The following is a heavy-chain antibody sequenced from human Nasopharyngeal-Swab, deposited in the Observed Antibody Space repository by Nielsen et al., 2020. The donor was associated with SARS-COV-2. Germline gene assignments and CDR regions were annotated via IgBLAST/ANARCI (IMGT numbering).Heavy chain of an antibody. CDR2: INPSGGST. D-gene: IGHD1-26*01. J-gene: IGHJ6*02. V-gene: IGHV1-46*01. CDR3: ASHSLGSLRAYYYGIDV. Sequence: ASVKVSCKASGYTFTSYYMHWVRQAPGQGLEWMGIINPSGGSTSYAQKFQGRVTMTRDTSTSTVYMELSSLRSEDTAVYYCASHSLGSLRAYYYGIDVWGQGTTVTVSS. CDR1: GYTFTSYY.